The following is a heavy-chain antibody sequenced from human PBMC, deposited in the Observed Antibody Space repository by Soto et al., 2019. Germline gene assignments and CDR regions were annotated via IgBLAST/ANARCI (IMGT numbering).Heavy chain of an antibody. CDR3: ARMGDFWSGPGELDP. Sequence: QLQLRESGPGLVKPSETLSLTCTVSGGSISSSNYYWAWIRQSPGKGLEWIGSVYYNGFTYYNPSLTSRVTSSVDTSKNQFSLKLTSVTAADTAVYYCARMGDFWSGPGELDPWGQGTLVTVSS. J-gene: IGHJ5*02. V-gene: IGHV4-39*01. CDR1: GGSISSSNYY. D-gene: IGHD3-3*01. CDR2: VYYNGFT.